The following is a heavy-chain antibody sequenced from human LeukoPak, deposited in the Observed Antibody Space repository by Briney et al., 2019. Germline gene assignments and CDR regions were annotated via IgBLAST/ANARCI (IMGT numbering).Heavy chain of an antibody. CDR1: GFTFRNYV. CDR3: SKEGYYCSGRPPSLDLDY. J-gene: IGHJ4*02. CDR2: TSSDLNVK. V-gene: IGHV3-30*18. Sequence: GGSLRLSCAASGFTFRNYVIHWVRQAPGKGLEWVAVTSSDLNVKLYADSVKGRFTISRDNSRSTLYLQMNSLRPEDTAIYYCSKEGYYCSGRPPSLDLDYWGQGTLVTVSS. D-gene: IGHD3-10*01.